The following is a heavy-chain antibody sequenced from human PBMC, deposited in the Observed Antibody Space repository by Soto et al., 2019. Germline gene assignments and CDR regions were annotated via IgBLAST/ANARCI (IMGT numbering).Heavy chain of an antibody. CDR3: ASPADGATFYPLYY. D-gene: IGHD1-26*01. Sequence: GASVKVSCKASGFIFTTYSIHWVRQAPGQTFEWLGWINGGNGDTKYSQKFQGRVTISRDTSARTPYMELRSLTSVDTAVYYCASPADGATFYPLYYWGQGSLVTVSS. V-gene: IGHV1-3*01. CDR1: GFIFTTYS. J-gene: IGHJ4*02. CDR2: INGGNGDT.